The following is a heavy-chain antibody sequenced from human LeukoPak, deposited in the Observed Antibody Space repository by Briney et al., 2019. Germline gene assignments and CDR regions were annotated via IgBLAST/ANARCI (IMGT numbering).Heavy chain of an antibody. J-gene: IGHJ6*02. CDR3: TSDYGDTSYYYSGMDV. CDR1: GFIFSGSA. CDR2: IRSKVNSYAT. D-gene: IGHD4-17*01. V-gene: IGHV3-73*01. Sequence: GGSLRLSCAASGFIFSGSAMHWVRQASGKGLEWVSRIRSKVNSYATAYAASVKGRFTISREDSKNTAYLQMNSLKAEDTAVYYCTSDYGDTSYYYSGMDVWGQGTTVTVSS.